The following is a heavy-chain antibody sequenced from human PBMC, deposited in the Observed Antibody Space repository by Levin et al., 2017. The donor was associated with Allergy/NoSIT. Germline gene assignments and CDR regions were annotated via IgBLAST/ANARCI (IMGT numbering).Heavy chain of an antibody. Sequence: QTGGSLRLSCAASGLNVSNYGMHWVRQAPGKGLEWVAVISFDGGNKYYADSVKGRFTISRDNSKEMMYLQMNSLRVEDTAVYFCARDLIRGAYAYESNNYLSPGGLEYWGQGTLVTVSS. V-gene: IGHV3-30*03. D-gene: IGHD3-10*01. J-gene: IGHJ4*02. CDR3: ARDLIRGAYAYESNNYLSPGGLEY. CDR2: ISFDGGNK. CDR1: GLNVSNYG.